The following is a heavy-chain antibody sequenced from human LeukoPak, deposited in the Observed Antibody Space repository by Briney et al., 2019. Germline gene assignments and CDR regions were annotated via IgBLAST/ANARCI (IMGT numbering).Heavy chain of an antibody. CDR3: ARTAAPNYYYYYYMDV. CDR2: IYHSGST. D-gene: IGHD6-13*01. V-gene: IGHV4-59*01. CDR1: GGSISGYY. Sequence: SETLSLTCTVSGGSISGYYWGWIRQPPGKGLEWLGSIYHSGSTYYNPSLKSRVTISVDTSKNQFSLKLISVTAADTAVYYCARTAAPNYYYYYYMDVWGKGTTVTISS. J-gene: IGHJ6*03.